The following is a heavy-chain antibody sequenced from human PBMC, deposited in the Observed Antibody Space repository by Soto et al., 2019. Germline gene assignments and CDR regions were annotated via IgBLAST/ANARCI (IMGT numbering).Heavy chain of an antibody. CDR1: GFSVSNVY. Sequence: GGSLRLSCAAPGFSVSNVYMSWVRQAPGKGLEWVGHIKNEIDGGTTDYAAPVKGRFTISRDDSRNTLYLQMNSLKTEDTAVYYCSVGHYGYWGQGTRVTVAS. CDR2: IKNEIDGGTT. V-gene: IGHV3-15*07. CDR3: SVGHYGY. J-gene: IGHJ4*02. D-gene: IGHD3-16*01.